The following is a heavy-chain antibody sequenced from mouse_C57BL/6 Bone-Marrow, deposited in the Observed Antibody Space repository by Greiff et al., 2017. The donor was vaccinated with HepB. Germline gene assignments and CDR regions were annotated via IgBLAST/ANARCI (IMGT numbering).Heavy chain of an antibody. V-gene: IGHV5-6*01. CDR3: ARHQGAYYYGSSPYWYFDV. Sequence: EVKLMESGGDLVKPGGSLKLSCAASGFTFSSYGMSWVRQTPDKRLEWVATISSGGSYTYYPDSVKGRFTISRDNAKNTLYLQMSSLKSEDTAMYYCARHQGAYYYGSSPYWYFDVWGTGTTVTVSS. CDR1: GFTFSSYG. CDR2: ISSGGSYT. J-gene: IGHJ1*03. D-gene: IGHD1-1*01.